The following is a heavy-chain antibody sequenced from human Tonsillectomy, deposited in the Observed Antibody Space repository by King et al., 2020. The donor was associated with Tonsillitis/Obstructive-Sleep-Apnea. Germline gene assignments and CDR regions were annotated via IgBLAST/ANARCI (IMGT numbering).Heavy chain of an antibody. CDR3: AKVSHDVHY. CDR2: INVSCRNT. D-gene: IGHD1-1*01. J-gene: IGHJ4*02. CDR1: GFTFGSYA. V-gene: IGHV3-23*04. Sequence: VQLVESGGGLVQPGGSLRLSCAASGFTFGSYAMTWVRQAPGKGLEWVSTINVSCRNTYYADSVKGRFTISRDNSKITLFLQMNSLRAVDTAVYYCAKVSHDVHYWGQGTLVTVSS.